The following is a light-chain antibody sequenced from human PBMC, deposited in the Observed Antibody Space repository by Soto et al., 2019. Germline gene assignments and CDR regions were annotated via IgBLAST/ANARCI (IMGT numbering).Light chain of an antibody. CDR1: RSVLSSSNNKNF. CDR3: QQYYSSPFT. CDR2: WAS. Sequence: DIVMTQSPDSLALSLGERATINCKSSRSVLSSSNNKNFLAWYQHKPGQPPRLLIYWASTRESGVPDRFSGSGSGTDFTLTISSLQAEDVAVSYCQQYYSSPFTFGPGTKVDI. V-gene: IGKV4-1*01. J-gene: IGKJ3*01.